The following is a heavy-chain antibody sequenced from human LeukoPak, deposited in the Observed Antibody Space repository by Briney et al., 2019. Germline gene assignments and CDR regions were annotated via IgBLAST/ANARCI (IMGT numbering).Heavy chain of an antibody. CDR1: GGSFSGYY. CDR3: ARREMATTPDFDY. Sequence: SETLSLTCAVYGGSFSGYYWSWIRQPPGKGLEWIGEINHSGSTNYNPSLKSRVTISVDTSKNQFSLKLSSVTAADTAVYYCARREMATTPDFDYWGQGTLVTVSA. V-gene: IGHV4-34*01. D-gene: IGHD5-24*01. J-gene: IGHJ4*02. CDR2: INHSGST.